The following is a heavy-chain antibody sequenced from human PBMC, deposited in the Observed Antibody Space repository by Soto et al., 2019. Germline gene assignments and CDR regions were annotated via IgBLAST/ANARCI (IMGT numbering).Heavy chain of an antibody. CDR1: GFTFSGSA. CDR3: TRYASWSGYYFDY. CDR2: IRSKANSYAT. D-gene: IGHD3-10*01. J-gene: IGHJ4*02. Sequence: GGSLRLSCAASGFTFSGSAMHWVRQASGKGLEWVDRIRSKANSYATEYAASVKGRFTISRDDSKNTVYLQMNSLKTEDTAVYYCTRYASWSGYYFDYWGQGTLVTVSS. V-gene: IGHV3-73*01.